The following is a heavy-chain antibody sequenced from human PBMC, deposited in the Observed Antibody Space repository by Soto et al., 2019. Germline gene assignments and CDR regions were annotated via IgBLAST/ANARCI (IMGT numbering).Heavy chain of an antibody. CDR2: MYYSGST. CDR3: ARIVVIPAAPDYYNYSGVDV. J-gene: IGHJ6*02. CDR1: GDSIISSNYY. Sequence: EILSLTCTVSGDSIISSNYYWAWIRQSPGKGLEWIGNMYYSGSTYYNLSLKSRVTLSVDTSKNQLSLKISSVTAADTSVYYCARIVVIPAAPDYYNYSGVDVWDQGTTVTVS. V-gene: IGHV4-39*01. D-gene: IGHD2-2*01.